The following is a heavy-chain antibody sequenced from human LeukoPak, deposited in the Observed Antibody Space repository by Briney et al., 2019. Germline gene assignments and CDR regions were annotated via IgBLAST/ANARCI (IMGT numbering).Heavy chain of an antibody. CDR2: ISGSGSST. Sequence: PGGSLRLSCAASGFTFSSYAMSWVRQAPGKGLEWVSAISGSGSSTYYADSVKGRFTISRDNSKNTLYLQMNSLRAEDTAVYYCAKDQDGEWLVFETYYYYYGMDVWGQGTTVTVSS. D-gene: IGHD6-19*01. J-gene: IGHJ6*02. CDR1: GFTFSSYA. CDR3: AKDQDGEWLVFETYYYYYGMDV. V-gene: IGHV3-23*01.